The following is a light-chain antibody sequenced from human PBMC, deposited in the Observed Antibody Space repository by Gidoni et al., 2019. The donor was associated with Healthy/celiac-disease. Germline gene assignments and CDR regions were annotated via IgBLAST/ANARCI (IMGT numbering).Light chain of an antibody. CDR1: SSYVGGYNY. CDR3: SSYTSSSTLEGVV. CDR2: DVS. V-gene: IGLV2-14*01. J-gene: IGLJ2*01. Sequence: QSALTQPASESGSPGQSITISCTGTSSYVGGYNYVSWYQQHPGKAPKLMIYDVSNRPSGVSNRFSGSKSGNTASLTISGLQAEDEPDYYCSSYTSSSTLEGVVFGGGTKLTVL.